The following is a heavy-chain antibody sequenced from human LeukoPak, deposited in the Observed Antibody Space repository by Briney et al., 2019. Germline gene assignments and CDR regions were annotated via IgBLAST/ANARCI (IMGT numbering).Heavy chain of an antibody. J-gene: IGHJ4*02. CDR2: IWYDGSNK. Sequence: PGRSLRLSCAASGFTFSSYGMHWVRQAPGEGLEWVAVIWYDGSNKYYADSVKGRFTISRDNSKNTLYLQMNILRAEDTAVYYCARDNSVQLWFFSHSWFDYWGQGTLVTVSS. D-gene: IGHD5-18*01. CDR3: ARDNSVQLWFFSHSWFDY. CDR1: GFTFSSYG. V-gene: IGHV3-33*01.